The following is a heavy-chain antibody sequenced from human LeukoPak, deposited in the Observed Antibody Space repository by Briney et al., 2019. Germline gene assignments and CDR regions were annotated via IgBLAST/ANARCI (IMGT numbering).Heavy chain of an antibody. CDR3: GRGGNGIDI. CDR2: INSDESNT. V-gene: IGHV3-74*01. Sequence: VGSLRLSCAASGFAFSHYLMHWVRQAPGKGLVWVSRINSDESNTNSYADSVKGRFIISRDNATNTLYLQMNSLRAEDTAVYFCGRGGNGIDIWGQGTTVIVSS. CDR1: GFAFSHYL. J-gene: IGHJ3*02. D-gene: IGHD2-8*01.